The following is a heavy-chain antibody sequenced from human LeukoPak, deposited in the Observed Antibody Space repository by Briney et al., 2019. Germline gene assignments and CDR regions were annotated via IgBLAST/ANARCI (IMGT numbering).Heavy chain of an antibody. V-gene: IGHV3-21*04. CDR2: ISSSSSYI. Sequence: KPGGSLRLSCAASGFTFSSYSMNWVRQAPGKGLEWVSSISSSSSYIYYADSVKGRFTISRDNSKNTLYLQMNSLRAEDTAVYYCARGPKITGTTLYYYYMDVWGKGTTVTVSS. J-gene: IGHJ6*03. CDR3: ARGPKITGTTLYYYYMDV. D-gene: IGHD1-7*01. CDR1: GFTFSSYS.